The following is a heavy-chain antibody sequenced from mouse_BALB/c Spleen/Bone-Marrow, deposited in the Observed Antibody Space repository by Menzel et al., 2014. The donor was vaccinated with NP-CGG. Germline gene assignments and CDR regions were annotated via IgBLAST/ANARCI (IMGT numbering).Heavy chain of an antibody. CDR3: ARSDGYYYAMDY. CDR2: ILPGSCST. CDR1: GYTFSSYW. J-gene: IGHJ4*01. V-gene: IGHV1-9*01. D-gene: IGHD2-3*01. Sequence: VQLQQSGAELMKPGASVKISCKATGYTFSSYWIEWVKQRPGHGLEWIGEILPGSCSTNYNEKFKGKATFTADTSSNTAYIQLSSLTSEDSAVYYCARSDGYYYAMDYWGQGTSVTVPS.